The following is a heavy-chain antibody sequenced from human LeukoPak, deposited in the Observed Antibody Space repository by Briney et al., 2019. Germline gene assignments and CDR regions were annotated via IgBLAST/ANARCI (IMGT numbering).Heavy chain of an antibody. CDR3: ARLGTDCSGGSYD. CDR1: GYTFTNNG. D-gene: IGHD2-15*01. Sequence: GASVKLTCKASGYTFTNNGISWVRQPPGQGLEWMGWISTYNGNTNYAQKLQGRVTMTTDTSTSTAYMELRSLRSDDTAVYYCARLGTDCSGGSYDWGQGTLVTVSS. J-gene: IGHJ4*02. CDR2: ISTYNGNT. V-gene: IGHV1-18*01.